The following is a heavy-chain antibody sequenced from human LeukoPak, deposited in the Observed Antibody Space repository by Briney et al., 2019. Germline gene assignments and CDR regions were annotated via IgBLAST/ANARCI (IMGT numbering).Heavy chain of an antibody. V-gene: IGHV4-30-2*01. CDR1: GGSISSGGYY. CDR3: ARAEENGDPRNSPYYFDY. J-gene: IGHJ4*02. CDR2: IYHRGST. D-gene: IGHD1-1*01. Sequence: PSETLSLTCTVSGGSISSGGYYWSWIRQPPGKGLEWIGYIYHRGSTYYNPSLKSRVTISVDRSKNQFSLKLSSVTAADTAVYYCARAEENGDPRNSPYYFDYWGQGTLVTVSS.